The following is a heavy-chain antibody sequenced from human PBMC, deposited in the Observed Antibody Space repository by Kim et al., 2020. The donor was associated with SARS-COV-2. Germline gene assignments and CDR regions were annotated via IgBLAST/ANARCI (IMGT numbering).Heavy chain of an antibody. CDR3: ARDPGCSGGSCYSGAFFDY. CDR1: GFTFSRYA. D-gene: IGHD2-15*01. Sequence: GGSLRLSCAASGFTFSRYAMHWVRQAPGKGLEWVSVISYDGSNQYYADSVKGRFTISRDNSKNTLYLQMNSLRAEDTAVYYCARDPGCSGGSCYSGAFFDYWGQGTLVTVSS. J-gene: IGHJ4*02. V-gene: IGHV3-30-3*01. CDR2: ISYDGSNQ.